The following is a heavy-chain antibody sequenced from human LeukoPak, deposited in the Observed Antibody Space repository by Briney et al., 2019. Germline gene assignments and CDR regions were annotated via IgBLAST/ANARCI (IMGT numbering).Heavy chain of an antibody. J-gene: IGHJ1*01. CDR1: GFTFSTHW. V-gene: IGHV3-74*01. CDR3: ARAPSEIGGYYPEYFRH. D-gene: IGHD3-22*01. Sequence: TGGSLRLSCAASGFTFSTHWMHWVRQAPGKGLVWVSRIKSDGSTNYADSVKGRFTISRDNAKNTVSLQMNSLRPEDTGVYYCARAPSEIGGYYPEYFRHWGQGTLVTVSS. CDR2: IKSDGST.